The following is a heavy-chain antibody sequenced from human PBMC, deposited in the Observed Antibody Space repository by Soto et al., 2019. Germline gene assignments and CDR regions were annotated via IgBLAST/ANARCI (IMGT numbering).Heavy chain of an antibody. CDR3: ARGAYGSGTYYNYGMDV. J-gene: IGHJ6*02. CDR2: IKSDGSST. D-gene: IGHD3-10*01. CDR1: GFTFSSYW. Sequence: EVQLVESGGGLVQPGGSLRLSCAASGFTFSSYWMHWVRQAPGKGLVWVSRIKSDGSSTTDADSVRGRFTISRDNAKNSLFLQMNSLRAEDTAVYYCARGAYGSGTYYNYGMDVWGQGTMVTVSS. V-gene: IGHV3-74*01.